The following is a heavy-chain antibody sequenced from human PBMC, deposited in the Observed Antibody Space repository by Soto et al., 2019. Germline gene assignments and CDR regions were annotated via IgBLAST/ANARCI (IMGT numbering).Heavy chain of an antibody. D-gene: IGHD2-8*01. CDR2: ISAYNGNT. J-gene: IGHJ3*01. Sequence: ASVKVSCKASGYAFTSYGISWVRQAPGQGLEWMGWISAYNGNTNYAQKLQGRVTMTTDTSTSTAYMELRSLRSDDTAVYYCARDIMARWLQTDASDLWCQGTLVTVSS. V-gene: IGHV1-18*04. CDR1: GYAFTSYG. CDR3: ARDIMARWLQTDASDL.